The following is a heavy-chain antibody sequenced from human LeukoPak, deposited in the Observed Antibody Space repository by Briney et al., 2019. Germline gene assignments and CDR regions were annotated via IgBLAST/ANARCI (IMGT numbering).Heavy chain of an antibody. J-gene: IGHJ6*03. Sequence: SETLSLTCSVSDDSITMYYWTWMRQPPGKGLEWIGYVDHTGSTNFNTSLNGRVSISRDTTKNLFSLRLRSVTAADTAVYFCARGRVSSSTWYSTYYYYFYMDVWGKGATVTVSS. V-gene: IGHV4-59*01. D-gene: IGHD1-1*01. CDR3: ARGRVSSSTWYSTYYYYFYMDV. CDR2: VDHTGST. CDR1: DDSITMYY.